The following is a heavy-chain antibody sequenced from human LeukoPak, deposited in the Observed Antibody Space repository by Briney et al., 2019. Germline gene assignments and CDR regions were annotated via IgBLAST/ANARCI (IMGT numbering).Heavy chain of an antibody. CDR1: GFTFSSYA. J-gene: IGHJ4*02. CDR3: ARHIYYFDY. D-gene: IGHD2-21*01. V-gene: IGHV3-30-3*01. Sequence: GGSLRLSCAASGFTFSSYAMHWVRQAPGKGLEWVAVISYDGSNKYYADSVKGRFTISRDNSENTLYLQMNSLRAEDTAVYYCARHIYYFDYWGQGTLVTVSS. CDR2: ISYDGSNK.